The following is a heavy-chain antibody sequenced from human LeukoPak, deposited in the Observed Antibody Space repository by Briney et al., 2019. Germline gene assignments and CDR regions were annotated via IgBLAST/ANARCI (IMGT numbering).Heavy chain of an antibody. D-gene: IGHD2-15*01. V-gene: IGHV4-59*08. CDR2: IYYSGST. Sequence: SETLSLTCTVSGGSISSYYWSWIRQPPGKGLEWIGYIYYSGSTNYNPSHKSRVTISVDTSKNQFSLKLSSVTAADTAVYYCARLIKGYCSGGSCEDLWGQGTLVTVSS. CDR1: GGSISSYY. CDR3: ARLIKGYCSGGSCEDL. J-gene: IGHJ4*02.